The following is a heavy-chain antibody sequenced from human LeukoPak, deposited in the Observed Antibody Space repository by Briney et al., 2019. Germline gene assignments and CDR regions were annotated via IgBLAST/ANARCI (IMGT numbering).Heavy chain of an antibody. Sequence: PGGSLRLSCAASGFTFDDYAMHWVRQAPGKGLEWVSGISWNSGNIGYADSVKGRFTISRDNAKNSLYLQMNSLRAEDTALYYCAKDRFVYADYGGFGWGQGTLVTVSS. V-gene: IGHV3-9*01. J-gene: IGHJ4*02. CDR3: AKDRFVYADYGGFG. CDR2: ISWNSGNI. CDR1: GFTFDDYA. D-gene: IGHD4-23*01.